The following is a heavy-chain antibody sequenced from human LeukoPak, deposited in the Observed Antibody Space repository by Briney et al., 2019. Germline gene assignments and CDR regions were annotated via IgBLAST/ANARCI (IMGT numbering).Heavy chain of an antibody. CDR3: AKAGDYYGSGSRYYGMDV. J-gene: IGHJ6*04. D-gene: IGHD3-10*01. CDR1: GFTFDDYA. Sequence: PGGSLRLSCAASGFTFDDYAMHWVRQAPGKGLEWVSLISWDGGSTYYADSVKGRFTISRDNSKNSLYLQMNSLRAEDTALYYCAKAGDYYGSGSRYYGMDVWGKGTTVTLSS. V-gene: IGHV3-43D*04. CDR2: ISWDGGST.